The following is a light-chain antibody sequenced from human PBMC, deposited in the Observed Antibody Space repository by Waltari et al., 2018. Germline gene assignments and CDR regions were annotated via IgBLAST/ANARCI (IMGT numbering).Light chain of an antibody. CDR3: LQYNSHPLT. CDR1: QGISTY. J-gene: IGKJ4*01. CDR2: AAS. V-gene: IGKV1-17*01. Sequence: DIQMTQSPSSLSASAGDTVTITCRASQGISTYLNWYQQKPGKAPKRLIYAASSLESGVPSRFSGSGSGTDFTLTISSLQLEDFATYYCLQYNSHPLTFGGGTKVEFK.